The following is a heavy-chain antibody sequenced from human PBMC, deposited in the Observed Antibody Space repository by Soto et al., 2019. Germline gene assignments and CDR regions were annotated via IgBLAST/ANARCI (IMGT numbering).Heavy chain of an antibody. CDR1: GYTVTELS. Sequence: ASVKVSCKVSGYTVTELSMHWVRQAPGKGLEWMGGFDPEDGETIYAQKFQGRVTMTEDTSIDTAYMELSSLRSEDTGVYYCATDLPAGGTVTTSDYYYMDVWGIGTTVTVS. V-gene: IGHV1-24*01. D-gene: IGHD4-17*01. CDR2: FDPEDGET. CDR3: ATDLPAGGTVTTSDYYYMDV. J-gene: IGHJ6*03.